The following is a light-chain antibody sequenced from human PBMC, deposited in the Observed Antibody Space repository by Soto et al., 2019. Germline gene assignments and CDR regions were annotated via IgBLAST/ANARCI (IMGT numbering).Light chain of an antibody. CDR1: QTIYKW. V-gene: IGKV1-5*01. CDR3: QQYNSFSLIT. J-gene: IGKJ5*01. Sequence: DIQTTQSPSTLSASVGDRVTISCGISQTIYKWLAWDQKKPGKALMLVIYVASTLQSVVPSRFSGTGSGTECTLTSSSLQPDDFATYFLQQYNSFSLITFGQGTRLEIK. CDR2: VAS.